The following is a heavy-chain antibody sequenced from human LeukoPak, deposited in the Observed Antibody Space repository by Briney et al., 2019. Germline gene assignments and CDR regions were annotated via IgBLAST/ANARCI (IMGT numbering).Heavy chain of an antibody. CDR3: ARKDSSSSYGYFDY. V-gene: IGHV3-21*01. D-gene: IGHD6-6*01. J-gene: IGHJ4*02. CDR2: ISSSSSYI. CDR1: GFTFSSYT. Sequence: GGSLRPSCAASGFTFSSYTMNWVRQAPGKGLEWVSSISSSSSYIYYADSVKGRFTISRDNAKNSLYLQMNSLRAEDTAVYYCARKDSSSSYGYFDYWGQGTLVTVSS.